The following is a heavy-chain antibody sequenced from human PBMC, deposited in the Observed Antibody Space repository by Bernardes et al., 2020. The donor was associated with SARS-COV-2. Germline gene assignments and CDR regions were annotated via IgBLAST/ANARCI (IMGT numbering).Heavy chain of an antibody. D-gene: IGHD1-1*01. J-gene: IGHJ5*02. CDR2: IKEDGSEK. CDR1: GFILGSFW. CDR3: ARGGRGTGWFDP. Sequence: GGSLRLSCEVSGFILGSFWMSWVRQAPGKGLEWVANIKEDGSEKYYGDSVKGRFTISRDNVKNSLYLQMNSLTAEDTAVYYCARGGRGTGWFDPWGQGTLVTVSS. V-gene: IGHV3-7*01.